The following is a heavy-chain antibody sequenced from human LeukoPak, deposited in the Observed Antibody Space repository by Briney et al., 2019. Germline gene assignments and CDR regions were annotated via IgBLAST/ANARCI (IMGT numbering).Heavy chain of an antibody. D-gene: IGHD2-8*02. CDR3: ARHLVFDY. V-gene: IGHV3-7*01. CDR1: GFTLSIYW. J-gene: IGHJ4*02. CDR2: IKQDGSEE. Sequence: GGSLRLSCAASGFTLSIYWMSWVRQAPGKGLEWVGNIKQDGSEEYYVDSVKGRFTISRDNAKNSLYLQMNSLRAEDTAVYYCARHLVFDYWGQGSLVTVSS.